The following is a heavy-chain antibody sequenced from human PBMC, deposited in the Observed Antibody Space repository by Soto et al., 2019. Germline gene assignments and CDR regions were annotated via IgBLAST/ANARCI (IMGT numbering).Heavy chain of an antibody. J-gene: IGHJ4*02. CDR1: GFTVIGNY. Sequence: EVPLLDSGGGLVQPGGSLRLSCAASGFTVIGNYMTWVRQAPGKGLEWVSLIYASGNTYYPDSVKGRFTISRDNSKNTLYLQMNSLRAEDTAVYYCARRYSSGWHFDYWGQGTLVTVSS. V-gene: IGHV3-66*04. D-gene: IGHD6-19*01. CDR2: IYASGNT. CDR3: ARRYSSGWHFDY.